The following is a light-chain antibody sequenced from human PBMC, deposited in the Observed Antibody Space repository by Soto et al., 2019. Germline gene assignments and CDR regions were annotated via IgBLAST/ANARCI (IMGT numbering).Light chain of an antibody. J-gene: IGKJ5*01. V-gene: IGKV3-20*01. CDR2: AAS. CDR1: RSGTN. CDR3: QYYDTSPIT. Sequence: IVLMQSPDTLSLSPGERATLSFRASRSGTNLAWYQQKPGQAPRLLIYAASSRATGIPDRFSGSGSGTDFTLTISRLEPEDFAVYYCQYYDTSPITFGQGTRLEI.